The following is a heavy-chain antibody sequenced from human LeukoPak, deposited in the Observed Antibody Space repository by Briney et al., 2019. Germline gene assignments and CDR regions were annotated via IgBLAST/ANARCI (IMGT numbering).Heavy chain of an antibody. CDR3: ARETSGLAAANH. CDR2: RWVDGTTK. Sequence: GGSLRLSCAASGFTFGKYGMHWVRQDPGNGLEWVALRWVDGTTKDYGDSVRGLFTISRDNSKNTLFLQMNSLRVEDTAVYFCARETSGLAAANHWGQGTLVTVSS. D-gene: IGHD6-13*01. J-gene: IGHJ4*02. V-gene: IGHV3-33*01. CDR1: GFTFGKYG.